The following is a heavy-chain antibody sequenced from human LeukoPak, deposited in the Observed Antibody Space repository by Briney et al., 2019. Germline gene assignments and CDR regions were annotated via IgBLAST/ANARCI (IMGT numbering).Heavy chain of an antibody. CDR1: GGSISSGDYY. V-gene: IGHV4-30-4*08. CDR2: IYYSGST. J-gene: IGHJ4*02. Sequence: SQTLSLTCTVSGGSISSGDYYWSWIRQPPGKGLEWIGYIYYSGSTYYNPSLKSRVTISVDTSKNQFSLKLSSVTAAATAVYYFARDPITMVRGVIPHSDYWGQGTLVTVSS. D-gene: IGHD3-10*01. CDR3: ARDPITMVRGVIPHSDY.